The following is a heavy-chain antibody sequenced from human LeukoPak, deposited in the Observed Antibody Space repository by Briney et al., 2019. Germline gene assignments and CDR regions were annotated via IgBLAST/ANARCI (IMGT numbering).Heavy chain of an antibody. CDR1: GFTFSSYS. V-gene: IGHV3-21*04. J-gene: IGHJ6*02. D-gene: IGHD3-10*01. CDR3: ARDQAGSIWFGELSYGMDV. Sequence: GSLRLSCAASGFTFSSYSMKWVRQAAGKGLEWVSSISSSSSYIYYADSVKGRFTISRDNAKNSLYLQMNSLRAEDTAVYYCARDQAGSIWFGELSYGMDVWGQGTTVTVSS. CDR2: ISSSSSYI.